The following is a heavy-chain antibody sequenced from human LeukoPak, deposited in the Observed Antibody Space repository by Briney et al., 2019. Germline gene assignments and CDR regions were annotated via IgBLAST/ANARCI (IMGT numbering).Heavy chain of an antibody. CDR1: GFTFSTYS. CDR2: ISGSSNTI. D-gene: IGHD3-22*01. CDR3: ARGRYYDSSGYVPVDY. Sequence: GGSLRLSCAASGFTFSTYSMNWVRQAPGKGLEWVSYISGSSNTIYYADSVKGRFTISRDNAKNSLYLQMNSLRGEDTAVYYCARGRYYDSSGYVPVDYWGLGTLVTVSS. V-gene: IGHV3-48*01. J-gene: IGHJ4*02.